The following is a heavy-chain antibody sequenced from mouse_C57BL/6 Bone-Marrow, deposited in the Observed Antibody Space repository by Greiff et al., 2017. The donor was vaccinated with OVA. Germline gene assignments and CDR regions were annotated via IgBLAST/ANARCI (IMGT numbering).Heavy chain of an antibody. CDR1: GYAFTNYL. D-gene: IGHD2-1*01. CDR3: ARKGNYVDYFDY. V-gene: IGHV1-54*01. Sequence: VHLVESGAELVRPGTSVKVSCKASGYAFTNYLIEWVKQRPGQGLEWIGVINPGSGGTNYNEKFKGKATLTADKSSSTAYMQLSSLTSEDSAVYFCARKGNYVDYFDYWGQGTTLTVSS. J-gene: IGHJ2*01. CDR2: INPGSGGT.